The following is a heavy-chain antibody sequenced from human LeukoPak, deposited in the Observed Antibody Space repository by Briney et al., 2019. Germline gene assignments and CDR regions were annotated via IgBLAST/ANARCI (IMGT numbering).Heavy chain of an antibody. D-gene: IGHD3-22*01. V-gene: IGHV4-34*01. Sequence: PSETLSLTCAVYGGSFSGYYWSWIRQPPGKGLEWIGEINHSGSTNYNPSLKSRVTISVDTSKNQFSLKLSSVTAADTAVYYCARGDYYDSSGPTSWGQGTLVTVSS. CDR3: ARGDYYDSSGPTS. CDR1: GGSFSGYY. J-gene: IGHJ4*02. CDR2: INHSGST.